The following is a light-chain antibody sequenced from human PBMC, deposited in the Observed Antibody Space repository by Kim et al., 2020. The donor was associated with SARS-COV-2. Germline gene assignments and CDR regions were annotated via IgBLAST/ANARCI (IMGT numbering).Light chain of an antibody. CDR2: LNSDGSH. CDR1: SGHSSYA. CDR3: QTWGTGMV. Sequence: GASVKLTCTLGSGHSSYAIEWHQQQPEKGPRYLMKLNSDGSHSKGDGIPDRFSGSSSGAERYLTISSLQSEDEADYYCQTWGTGMVFGGGTQRSVL. J-gene: IGLJ2*01. V-gene: IGLV4-69*01.